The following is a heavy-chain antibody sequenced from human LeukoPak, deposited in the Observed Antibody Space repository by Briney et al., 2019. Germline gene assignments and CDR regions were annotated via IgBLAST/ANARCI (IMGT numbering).Heavy chain of an antibody. D-gene: IGHD1-26*01. J-gene: IGHJ6*02. CDR2: ISSSSSYI. V-gene: IGHV3-21*04. CDR3: ARDSDLGYYYGMDV. CDR1: GFTFSSYS. Sequence: GGSLRLSCAASGFTFSSYSMNWVRQAPGKGLEWVSSISSSSSYIYYADSVKGRFTISRDNAKNSLYLQMNSLGAEDTAVYYCARDSDLGYYYGMDVWGQGNTVTVSS.